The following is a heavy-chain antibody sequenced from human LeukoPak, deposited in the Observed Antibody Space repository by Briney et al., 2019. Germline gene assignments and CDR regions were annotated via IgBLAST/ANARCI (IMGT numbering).Heavy chain of an antibody. Sequence: SETLSLTCAVYGGSFSDYYWSWIRQPPEKGLEWIGEINHSGSTNYNPSLKSRVTISVDTSKNQFSLKLSSVTAADTAMYYCARAGFGLAPHRGTPFDYWGQGTLVTVSS. J-gene: IGHJ4*02. D-gene: IGHD3-10*01. V-gene: IGHV4-34*01. CDR3: ARAGFGLAPHRGTPFDY. CDR1: GGSFSDYY. CDR2: INHSGST.